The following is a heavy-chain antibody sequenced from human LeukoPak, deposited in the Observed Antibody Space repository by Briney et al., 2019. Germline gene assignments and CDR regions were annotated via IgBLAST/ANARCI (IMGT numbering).Heavy chain of an antibody. CDR2: ISPSADRT. V-gene: IGHV3-23*01. J-gene: IGHJ4*02. D-gene: IGHD3-22*01. CDR1: GFTFSSYA. CDR3: AIMHGYYDGSGYWVQ. Sequence: GGSLRLSCAASGFTFSSYAMSWVRQAPGKGLEWVSFISPSADRTSNADSVEGRFTISRDNPRNTLYLQMNSLRDEDTTVYYCAIMHGYYDGSGYWVQWGQGTLVTVSS.